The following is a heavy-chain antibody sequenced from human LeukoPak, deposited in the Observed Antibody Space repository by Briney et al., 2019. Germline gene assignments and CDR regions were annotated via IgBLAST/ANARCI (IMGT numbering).Heavy chain of an antibody. CDR1: GFTFRRYW. V-gene: IGHV3-7*03. J-gene: IGHJ4*02. D-gene: IGHD3-16*01. Sequence: GGSLRLSCAASGFTFRRYWMSWVRQAPGKGLDWVATIKQDGNEKYYVDSVKGRFTISRDNAQNSLYLQMNSLRAEDTSVYYCARLGGETTRFDLGGQGALVTVSS. CDR2: IKQDGNEK. CDR3: ARLGGETTRFDL.